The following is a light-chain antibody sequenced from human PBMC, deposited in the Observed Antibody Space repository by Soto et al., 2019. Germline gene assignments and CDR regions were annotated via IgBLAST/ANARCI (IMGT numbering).Light chain of an antibody. CDR3: QQYGSSPWT. CDR2: GAS. CDR1: QSVSRSY. J-gene: IGKJ1*01. V-gene: IGKV3-20*01. Sequence: EILLTQSPGTLSLSPGERATLSCTASQSVSRSYVAWYQQKPGQAPRLLIYGASSRATGIPDRFSGRGSGTDFTLTISRLEPEDFAVYYCQQYGSSPWTFGQGTKVDIK.